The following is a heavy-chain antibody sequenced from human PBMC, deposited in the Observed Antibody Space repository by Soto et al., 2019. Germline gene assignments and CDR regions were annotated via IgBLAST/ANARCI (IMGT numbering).Heavy chain of an antibody. CDR1: GYTFTGYY. CDR2: INPNSGGT. D-gene: IGHD3-10*01. CDR3: AREVLLWFGDRRYGEDGMDV. V-gene: IGHV1-2*04. Sequence: ASVKVSCKASGYTFTGYYMHWVRQAPGQGXEWMGWINPNSGGTNYAQKFQGWVTMTRDTSISTAYMELSRLRSDDTAVYYCAREVLLWFGDRRYGEDGMDVWGQGTTVTVSS. J-gene: IGHJ6*02.